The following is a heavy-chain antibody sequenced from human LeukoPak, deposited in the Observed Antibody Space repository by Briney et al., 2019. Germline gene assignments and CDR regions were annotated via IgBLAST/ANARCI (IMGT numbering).Heavy chain of an antibody. CDR1: GFTFSSYA. CDR2: ISGSGGST. J-gene: IGHJ3*02. D-gene: IGHD3-22*01. CDR3: AKGSGYYSRDAFDI. V-gene: IGHV3-23*01. Sequence: GGSLRLSCVVSGFTFSSYAMSWVRQAPGKGLEWVSAISGSGGSTYYADSVKGRFTISRDNSKNTLYLQMNSLGAEDTAVYYCAKGSGYYSRDAFDIWGQGTMVTVSS.